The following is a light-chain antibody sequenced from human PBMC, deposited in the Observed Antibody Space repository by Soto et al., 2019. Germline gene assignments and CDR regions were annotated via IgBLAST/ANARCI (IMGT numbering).Light chain of an antibody. CDR2: WAS. CDR3: QQYYNKPSTT. J-gene: IGKJ5*01. V-gene: IGKV4-1*01. Sequence: DIVMTQSPDSLAVSLGERATINCKSSQSVFYRPSNRDYLAWYQQKPRQPPKLLIYWASTRASGVPDRFSGSGSWKDFAITISSLQTEDVAVYYCQQYYNKPSTTFGQGTRLEIK. CDR1: QSVFYRPSNRDY.